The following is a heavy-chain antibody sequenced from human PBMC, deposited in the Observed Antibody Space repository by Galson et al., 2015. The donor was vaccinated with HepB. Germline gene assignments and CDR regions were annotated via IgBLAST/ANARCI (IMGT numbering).Heavy chain of an antibody. Sequence: SVKVSCKASGYTFTGYHMHWVRQAPGQGLEWMGRINPNSGGTNYAQKFQGRVTMTRDTSISTAYMELSRLRSDDTAVYYCARDPIYDFWSGYYPTYYYYYMDVWGKGTTVTVSS. CDR3: ARDPIYDFWSGYYPTYYYYYMDV. V-gene: IGHV1-2*06. CDR1: GYTFTGYH. D-gene: IGHD3-3*01. J-gene: IGHJ6*03. CDR2: INPNSGGT.